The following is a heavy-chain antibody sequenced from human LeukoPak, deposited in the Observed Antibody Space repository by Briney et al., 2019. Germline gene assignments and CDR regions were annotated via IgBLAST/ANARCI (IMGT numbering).Heavy chain of an antibody. Sequence: GASVKVSCKASGYTFTGYYMHWVRQAPEQGLEWMGWINPNSGGTNYAQKFQGRVTMTRDTSISTAYMELSRLRSDDTDVYYCARDFRRVWFGESDRGQGTLVTVSS. CDR3: ARDFRRVWFGESD. CDR1: GYTFTGYY. J-gene: IGHJ4*02. D-gene: IGHD3-10*01. V-gene: IGHV1-2*02. CDR2: INPNSGGT.